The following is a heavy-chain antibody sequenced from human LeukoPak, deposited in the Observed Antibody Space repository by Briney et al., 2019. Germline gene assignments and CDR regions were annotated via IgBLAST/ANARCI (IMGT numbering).Heavy chain of an antibody. V-gene: IGHV5-10-1*01. CDR2: IDPSDSYT. Sequence: HGASLQISCKGSGSTFTTYWISWVRQLPGKGLEWMGRIDPSDSYTNYSPSFQGHVTISADKSISTAYLQWSSLKASDSAMYYCARHRDRGYGGKSADYWGQGTLVTVSS. CDR3: ARHRDRGYGGKSADY. J-gene: IGHJ4*02. CDR1: GSTFTTYW. D-gene: IGHD4-23*01.